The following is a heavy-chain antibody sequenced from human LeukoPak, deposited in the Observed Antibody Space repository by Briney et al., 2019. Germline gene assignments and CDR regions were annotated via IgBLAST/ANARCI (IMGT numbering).Heavy chain of an antibody. CDR1: GFTFSSYE. Sequence: GGSLRLSCAASGFTFSSYEMNWVRRAPGKGLEWVSYISSSGSTIYYADSVKGRFTISRDNAKNSLYLQMNSLRAEDTAVYYCARGGDYGGNSVVDYWGQGTLVTVSS. V-gene: IGHV3-48*03. J-gene: IGHJ4*02. CDR2: ISSSGSTI. D-gene: IGHD4-23*01. CDR3: ARGGDYGGNSVVDY.